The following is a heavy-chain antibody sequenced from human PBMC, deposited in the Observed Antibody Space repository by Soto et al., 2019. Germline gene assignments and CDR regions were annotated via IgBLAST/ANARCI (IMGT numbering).Heavy chain of an antibody. CDR1: GFTFTTYD. V-gene: IGHV3-30*03. J-gene: IGHJ4*02. D-gene: IGHD2-2*01. CDR3: ARAGESSSRGFDY. CDR2: ISYDVTIK. Sequence: QVQLVESGGGVVQPGRSLRLSCAASGFTFTTYDIHWVRQAPGRGLEWVAVISYDVTIKYYADSVRGRFTISRDNSKNTLFLQVNSLRAEDTAVYYCARAGESSSRGFDYWGQGTLVTVSS.